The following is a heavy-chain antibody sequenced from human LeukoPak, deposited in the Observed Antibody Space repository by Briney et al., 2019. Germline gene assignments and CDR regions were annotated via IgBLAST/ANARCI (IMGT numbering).Heavy chain of an antibody. D-gene: IGHD4-23*01. CDR1: GFTFSSYG. V-gene: IGHV3-33*01. J-gene: IGHJ5*02. CDR2: IWYDGSNK. CDR3: ARENSGWFDP. Sequence: PGRSLRLSCAASGFTFSSYGMHWVRQAPGKGLEWVAVIWYDGSNKYYADSVKGRFTTSRDNSKNTLYLQMNSLRAEDTAVYYCARENSGWFDPWGQGTLVTVSS.